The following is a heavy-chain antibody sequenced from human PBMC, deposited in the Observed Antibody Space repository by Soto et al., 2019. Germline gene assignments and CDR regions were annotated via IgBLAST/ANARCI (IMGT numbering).Heavy chain of an antibody. Sequence: PGGSLRLSCAASGFTFSSYWMHWVRQAPGKGLVWVSRINSDGSSTSYADSVKGRFTISRDNAKNTLYLQMNSLRAEDTAVYYCAAAAGPPTPGVWQWLVLHPFDYWGQGTLVTVSS. V-gene: IGHV3-74*01. D-gene: IGHD6-19*01. J-gene: IGHJ4*02. CDR2: INSDGSST. CDR1: GFTFSSYW. CDR3: AAAAGPPTPGVWQWLVLHPFDY.